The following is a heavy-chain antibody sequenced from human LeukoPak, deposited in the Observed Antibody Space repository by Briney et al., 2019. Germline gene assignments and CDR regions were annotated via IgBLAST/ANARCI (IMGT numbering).Heavy chain of an antibody. Sequence: PGESLRLSCAASGFTFSSYAMHWVRQTPGKGLEWVAIISYHGSNKYYADSVKGRFTISRDNSKNTLYLQMNSLRADDTAVYFCARDGSPDCTNGICYTRFLYYFDYWGQGTLVTVSS. V-gene: IGHV3-30-3*01. CDR3: ARDGSPDCTNGICYTRFLYYFDY. CDR2: ISYHGSNK. CDR1: GFTFSSYA. D-gene: IGHD2-8*01. J-gene: IGHJ4*02.